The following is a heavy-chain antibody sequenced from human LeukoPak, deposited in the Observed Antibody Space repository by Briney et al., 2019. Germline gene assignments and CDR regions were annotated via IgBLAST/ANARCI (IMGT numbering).Heavy chain of an antibody. D-gene: IGHD5-18*01. J-gene: IGHJ4*02. V-gene: IGHV3-33*01. CDR3: ARGNGYSYGYLDY. Sequence: GGSLRLSCAASGFTFSSYGMHWVRQAPGKGLEWVAVIWYDGSNKYYADSVKGRFTISRDNSKNTLYLQMNSLRAEDTAVYCCARGNGYSYGYLDYWGQGTLVTVSS. CDR1: GFTFSSYG. CDR2: IWYDGSNK.